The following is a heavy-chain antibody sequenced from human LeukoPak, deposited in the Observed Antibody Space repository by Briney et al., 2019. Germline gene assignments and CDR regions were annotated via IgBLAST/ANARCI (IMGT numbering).Heavy chain of an antibody. J-gene: IGHJ5*02. Sequence: SETLSLTCTVSGGFIGSYYWSWIRQPPGKGLEWIGYIYYSGSTNYNPSLKSRVTISVDTSKNQFSLKLSSVTAADTAVYYCARHPDYYGSGSSNWFDHWGQGTLVTVSS. V-gene: IGHV4-59*01. D-gene: IGHD3-10*01. CDR2: IYYSGST. CDR1: GGFIGSYY. CDR3: ARHPDYYGSGSSNWFDH.